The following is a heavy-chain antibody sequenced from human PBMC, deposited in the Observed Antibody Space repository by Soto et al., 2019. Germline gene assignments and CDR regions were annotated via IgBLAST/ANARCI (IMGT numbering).Heavy chain of an antibody. V-gene: IGHV4-59*12. CDR3: ARDILTGRYGMDV. Sequence: QVQLQESGPGLVKPSETLSLTCTVPGASISGYYWSWIRQPPGKGLEWIGYIYYSGSANYNPSLRSRVTISLDTSKNQFSLKLSSVTAADTAVYYCARDILTGRYGMDVWGQGTTVTVSS. D-gene: IGHD3-9*01. CDR1: GASISGYY. J-gene: IGHJ6*02. CDR2: IYYSGSA.